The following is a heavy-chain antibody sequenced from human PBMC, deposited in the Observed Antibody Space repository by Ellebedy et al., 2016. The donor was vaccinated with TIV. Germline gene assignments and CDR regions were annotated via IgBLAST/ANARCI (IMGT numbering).Heavy chain of an antibody. J-gene: IGHJ6*03. Sequence: GGSLRLXXVASGFTSSSMNWVRQAPGKGLEWVSGISGSGERTDYADYVKGRFTISRDNSKNTLYLQMNSLRAEDTAVYYCAILERHFEQDLGSRGYYYYYIDVWGKGTTVTVSS. CDR3: AILERHFEQDLGSRGYYYYYIDV. CDR2: ISGSGERT. V-gene: IGHV3-23*01. CDR1: GFTSSS. D-gene: IGHD3-3*02.